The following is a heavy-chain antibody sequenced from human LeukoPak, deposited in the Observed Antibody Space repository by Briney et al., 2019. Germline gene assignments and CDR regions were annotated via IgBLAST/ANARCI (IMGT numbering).Heavy chain of an antibody. J-gene: IGHJ4*02. D-gene: IGHD1-26*01. CDR2: IYYSGST. CDR1: GGSISSSSYY. CDR3: ARPPGDRIRGMGDYFDY. V-gene: IGHV4-39*01. Sequence: SETLSLTCTVSGGSISSSSYYWGWIRQPPGKGLEWIGSIYYSGSTYYNPSLKSRVTISVDTSKNQFSLKLSSVTAADTAVYYCARPPGDRIRGMGDYFDYWGQGTLVTVSS.